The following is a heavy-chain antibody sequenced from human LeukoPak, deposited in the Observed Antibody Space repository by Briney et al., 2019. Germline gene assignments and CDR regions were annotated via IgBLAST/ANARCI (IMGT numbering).Heavy chain of an antibody. V-gene: IGHV1-69*04. CDR3: ASPHPGVAYCGGDCYLDLQH. Sequence: SVKVSCKASGGTFSSYAISWVRQAPGQGLEWMGRIIPIFGIANYAQKFQGRVTITADKSTSTAYMELSSLRSEDTAVYYCASPHPGVAYCGGDCYLDLQHWGQGTLVTVSS. CDR2: IIPIFGIA. D-gene: IGHD2-21*02. CDR1: GGTFSSYA. J-gene: IGHJ1*01.